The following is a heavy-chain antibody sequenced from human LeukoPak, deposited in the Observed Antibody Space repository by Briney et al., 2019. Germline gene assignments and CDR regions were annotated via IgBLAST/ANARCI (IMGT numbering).Heavy chain of an antibody. V-gene: IGHV4-59*12. CDR2: IYYSGST. J-gene: IGHJ3*01. CDR1: GGSISSYY. Sequence: PSETLSLTCTVSGGSISSYYWSWIRQPPGKGLEWIGYIYYSGSTNYNPSLKSRVTISVDTSKNQFSLKLSSVTAADTAVYYCAREGGYYDSSAYGNAFDVWGQGTMVTVSS. CDR3: AREGGYYDSSAYGNAFDV. D-gene: IGHD3-22*01.